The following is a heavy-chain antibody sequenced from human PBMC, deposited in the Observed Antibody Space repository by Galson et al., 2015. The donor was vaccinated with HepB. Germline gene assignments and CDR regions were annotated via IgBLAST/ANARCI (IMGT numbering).Heavy chain of an antibody. CDR3: ARDRKSSSWNYDYYYAMDV. D-gene: IGHD6-13*01. CDR2: IIPIFDTI. V-gene: IGHV1-69*06. Sequence: SVKVSCKASGGTFSRNSVSWVRQAPGQGLEWMGRIIPIFDTINYAQNFQGRVIITADKSTSTVYMELSSLRSEDTAVYYCARDRKSSSWNYDYYYAMDVWGQGTTVTVSS. J-gene: IGHJ6*02. CDR1: GGTFSRNS.